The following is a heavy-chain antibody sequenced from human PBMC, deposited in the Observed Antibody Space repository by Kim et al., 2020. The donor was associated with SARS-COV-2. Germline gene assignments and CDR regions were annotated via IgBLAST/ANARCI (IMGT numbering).Heavy chain of an antibody. J-gene: IGHJ4*02. CDR2: IRGSSGTT. CDR3: AKTTPKAVAGMTHDY. Sequence: GGSLRLSCAASGFTFSDYAMSWVRQAPGKGLEWVSTIRGSSGTTYYADSVKGRFTISRDNSKNTLYLQMNSLRAEDTAVYYCAKTTPKAVAGMTHDYWGQGTLVTVSS. D-gene: IGHD6-19*01. V-gene: IGHV3-23*01. CDR1: GFTFSDYA.